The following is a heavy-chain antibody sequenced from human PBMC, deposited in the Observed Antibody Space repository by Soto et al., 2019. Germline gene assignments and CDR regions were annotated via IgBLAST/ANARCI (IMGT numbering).Heavy chain of an antibody. D-gene: IGHD5-12*01. CDR2: TYYRSKWYN. CDR1: GDSVSSNSAA. V-gene: IGHV6-1*01. Sequence: QTLSLTCAISGDSVSSNSAAWNWIRQSPSRGLEWLGRTYYRSKWYNDYAVSVKSRITINPDTSKNQFSLQLNSVTPEDTAVYYCARDGKWLRLGYYYYGMDVWGQGTTVTVSS. CDR3: ARDGKWLRLGYYYYGMDV. J-gene: IGHJ6*02.